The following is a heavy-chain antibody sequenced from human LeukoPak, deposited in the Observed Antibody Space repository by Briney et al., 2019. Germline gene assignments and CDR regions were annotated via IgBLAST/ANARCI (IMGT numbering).Heavy chain of an antibody. Sequence: SETLSLTCAVSGGSISSGGYSWSWIRQPPGKGLEWIGYIYHSGSTYYNPSLKSRVTMSVDRSKNQFSLKLSSVTAADTAVYYCVRGAESTYYYGSGSYLFDYWGQGTLVTVSS. J-gene: IGHJ4*02. CDR3: VRGAESTYYYGSGSYLFDY. D-gene: IGHD3-10*01. V-gene: IGHV4-30-2*01. CDR2: IYHSGST. CDR1: GGSISSGGYS.